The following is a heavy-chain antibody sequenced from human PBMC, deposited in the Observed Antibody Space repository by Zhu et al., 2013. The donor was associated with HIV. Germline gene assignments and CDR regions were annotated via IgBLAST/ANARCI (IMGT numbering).Heavy chain of an antibody. J-gene: IGHJ6*02. V-gene: IGHV1-69*06. CDR3: ARATRRERGHYYALDV. CDR1: TFKNYA. Sequence: QVQLVQSGTVVEEPGSSLKVSCRGTFKNYALNWVRQAPGQGLEWMGGVIPVSGAANYAQKFQDRVTITADKSTTTGYMELSSLRSDDTAVYYCARATRRERGHYYALDVWGQGTTVTVSS. CDR2: VIPVSGAA.